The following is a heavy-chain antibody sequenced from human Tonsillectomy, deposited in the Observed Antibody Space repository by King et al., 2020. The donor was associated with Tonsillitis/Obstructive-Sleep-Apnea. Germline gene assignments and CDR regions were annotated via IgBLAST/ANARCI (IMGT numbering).Heavy chain of an antibody. CDR3: ARDSDILYTGTSSVDY. D-gene: IGHD1-7*01. CDR1: GFTFSSYN. CDR2: ISSSSSSI. J-gene: IGHJ4*02. V-gene: IGHV3-48*02. Sequence: VQLVESGGGLVQPGGSLRLSCAASGFTFSSYNMHLVRQAPGKVLEWVSYISSSSSSIYYADPVKGRFTIFRDNAKDSLYLQMNSLVDEDTSLSYCARDSDILYTGTSSVDYWGQGTLVTVSS.